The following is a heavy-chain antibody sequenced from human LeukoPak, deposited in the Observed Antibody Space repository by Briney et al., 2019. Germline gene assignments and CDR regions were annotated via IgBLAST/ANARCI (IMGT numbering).Heavy chain of an antibody. CDR2: IWYDGSNK. CDR1: GFTFSSYG. D-gene: IGHD5-12*01. J-gene: IGHJ4*02. CDR3: ARGFLQMATINTLDY. Sequence: GGSLRLSCAASGFTFSSYGMHWVRQAPGKGLEWVAVIWYDGSNKYYAGSVKGRFTISRDNSKNTLYLQMNSLRAEDTAVYYCARGFLQMATINTLDYWGQGTLVTVSS. V-gene: IGHV3-33*01.